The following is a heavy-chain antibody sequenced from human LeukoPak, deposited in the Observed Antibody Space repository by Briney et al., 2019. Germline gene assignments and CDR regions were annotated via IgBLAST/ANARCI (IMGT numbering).Heavy chain of an antibody. V-gene: IGHV4-39*07. CDR1: GDSISGSSYY. Sequence: SETLSLTCTVSGDSISGSSYYWTWVRQPPGKGLEWVASISYSGRTYYKPSLKSLVTISVDTSKNQFSLKLNSVTAADTAVYYCAPGNSGYYFVWGQGTLVTVSS. D-gene: IGHD3-22*01. CDR3: APGNSGYYFV. CDR2: ISYSGRT. J-gene: IGHJ4*02.